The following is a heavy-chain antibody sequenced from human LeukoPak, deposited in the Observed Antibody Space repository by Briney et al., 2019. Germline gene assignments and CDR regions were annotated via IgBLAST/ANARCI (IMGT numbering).Heavy chain of an antibody. D-gene: IGHD2-21*01. V-gene: IGHV3-33*08. CDR1: GFTFSSYA. CDR2: IWYDGSNK. J-gene: IGHJ4*02. Sequence: RSLRLSCAASGFTFSSYAMHWVRQAPGKWLEWVAVIWYDGSNKYYADSVKGRFTISRDNSKNTLYLQMNSLRAEDTAVYYCARSNSPDYWGQGTLVTVSS. CDR3: ARSNSPDY.